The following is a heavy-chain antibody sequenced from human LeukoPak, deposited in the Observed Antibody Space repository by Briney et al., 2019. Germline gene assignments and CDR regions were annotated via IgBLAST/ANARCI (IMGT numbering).Heavy chain of an antibody. CDR1: GMTFSNHW. CDR2: IKTDGGTT. D-gene: IGHD3-16*01. CDR3: TTAPSFGYDW. V-gene: IGHV3-74*01. Sequence: GGSLRLSCAASGMTFSNHWMHWVRQAPGKGLVWGSLIKTDGGTTIYADSVKRRFTISRDDRKSTLYLQMHSLRAEDTAIYYCTTAPSFGYDWWVQGTVVTVSS. J-gene: IGHJ4*02.